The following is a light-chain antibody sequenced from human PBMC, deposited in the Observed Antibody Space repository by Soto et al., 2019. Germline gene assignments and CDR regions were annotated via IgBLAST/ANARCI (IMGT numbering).Light chain of an antibody. CDR2: GAS. V-gene: IGKV3-11*01. CDR1: QDVDSY. J-gene: IGKJ3*01. CDR3: QQRNTWPFT. Sequence: EILLTQSPATLSLSPGERATLSCRASQDVDSYLAWYQQTPGQAPRLLIYGASNRAPGIPARFSGSGSGTDFTLTISSLAPEDFAVYYCQQRNTWPFTFGPGTKVDIK.